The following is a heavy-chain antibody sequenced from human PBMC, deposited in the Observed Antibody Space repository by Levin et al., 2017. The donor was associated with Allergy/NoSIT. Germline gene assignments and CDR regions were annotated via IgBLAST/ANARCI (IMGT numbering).Heavy chain of an antibody. CDR3: ARRGRGKERWFDP. J-gene: IGHJ5*02. CDR1: GYSFTTYW. Sequence: ASVKVSCKGSGYSFTTYWIGWVRQMPGKGLEWMGIIYPGDSDTRYSPSFRGQVTISADKSITTAYLRWSSLEASDTAMYYCARRGRGKERWFDPWGQGTLVTVSS. D-gene: IGHD1-1*01. CDR2: IYPGDSDT. V-gene: IGHV5-51*01.